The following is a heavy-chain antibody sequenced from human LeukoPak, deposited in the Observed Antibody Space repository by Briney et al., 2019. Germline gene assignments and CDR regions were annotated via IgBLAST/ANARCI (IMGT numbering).Heavy chain of an antibody. CDR1: GRSISSYY. CDR2: IYYSGST. Sequence: SETLSLTCTVSGRSISSYYWSWIRQPPGKGLEWIGYIYYSGSTNYNPSLKSRVTISVDTSKNQFSLKLSSVTAADTAVYYCARSRGSGWSEDYFDYWGQGTLVTVSS. J-gene: IGHJ4*02. D-gene: IGHD6-19*01. V-gene: IGHV4-59*01. CDR3: ARSRGSGWSEDYFDY.